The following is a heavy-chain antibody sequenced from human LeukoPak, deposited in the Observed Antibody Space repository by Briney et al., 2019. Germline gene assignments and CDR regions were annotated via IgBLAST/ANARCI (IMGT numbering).Heavy chain of an antibody. CDR1: GFLFSGYG. CDR3: ARRGAVAGTLDY. D-gene: IGHD6-19*01. J-gene: IGHJ4*02. Sequence: GGSLRLSCAASGFLFSGYGMHWVRQAPGKGLEWVAFIQYDGINKYYADSVKGRFTISRDNSKNTLYLQMNSLRTEDTTVYYCARRGAVAGTLDYWGQGTLVTVSS. CDR2: IQYDGINK. V-gene: IGHV3-30*19.